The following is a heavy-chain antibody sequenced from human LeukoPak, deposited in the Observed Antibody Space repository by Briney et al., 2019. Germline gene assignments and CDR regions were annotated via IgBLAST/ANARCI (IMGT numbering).Heavy chain of an antibody. J-gene: IGHJ3*02. V-gene: IGHV4-39*07. D-gene: IGHD3-16*01. Sequence: PLETLSLTCTVSGASISSNIYYWGWIRQPPGKGLEWIGSIYYSGRTYYNPSLKSRVTISVDKSKNQFSLKLSSVTAADTAVYYCARAQGPYESGMAFDIWGQGTMVTVSS. CDR2: IYYSGRT. CDR1: GASISSNIYY. CDR3: ARAQGPYESGMAFDI.